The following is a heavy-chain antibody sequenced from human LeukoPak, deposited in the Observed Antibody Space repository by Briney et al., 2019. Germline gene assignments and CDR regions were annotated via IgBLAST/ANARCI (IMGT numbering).Heavy chain of an antibody. CDR2: INHSGST. CDR1: GGSFSGYY. CDR3: ARARWNYYFDY. D-gene: IGHD1-7*01. V-gene: IGHV4-34*01. Sequence: SETLSLTCAVYGGSFSGYYWSWIRQPPGKGLEWIGEINHSGSTNYNPSLKSRVTISVDTSENQFSLKLSSVTAADTAVYYCARARWNYYFDYWGQGTLVTVSS. J-gene: IGHJ4*02.